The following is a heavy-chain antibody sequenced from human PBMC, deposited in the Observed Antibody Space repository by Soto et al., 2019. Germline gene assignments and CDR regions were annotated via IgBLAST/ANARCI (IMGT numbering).Heavy chain of an antibody. Sequence: PSVTLRLPCTVSDGTISSRGYHWGWDHQPPGKGLEWIGSIYFSGSTYYNPSLKSRVTISVDTYKNQFSLKLSPVTAADTAVYYCARQSHANYDSTGYYPYWGQG. D-gene: IGHD3-22*01. V-gene: IGHV4-39*01. CDR3: ARQSHANYDSTGYYPY. J-gene: IGHJ4*02. CDR1: DGTISSRGYH. CDR2: IYFSGST.